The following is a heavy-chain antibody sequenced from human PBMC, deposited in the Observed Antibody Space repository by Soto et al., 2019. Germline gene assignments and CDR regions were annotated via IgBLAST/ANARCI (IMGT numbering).Heavy chain of an antibody. CDR1: GFNLSHPW. V-gene: IGHV3-15*01. Sequence: GESLRLSCVASGFNLSHPWMTWVRQAAGKGLEWVGRIKSKTDGGTADYAAAVKGRATITRDDSKNTVYLQMNSLKTEETAVYYCTTGIYYDILTGYHNVAYWGQGALVTVSS. CDR3: TTGIYYDILTGYHNVAY. J-gene: IGHJ4*02. D-gene: IGHD3-9*01. CDR2: IKSKTDGGTA.